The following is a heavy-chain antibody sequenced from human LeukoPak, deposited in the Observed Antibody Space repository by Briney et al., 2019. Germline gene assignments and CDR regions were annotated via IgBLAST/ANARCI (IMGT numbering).Heavy chain of an antibody. D-gene: IGHD3-10*01. J-gene: IGHJ4*02. CDR3: ARENMVRGVIYFDY. CDR2: INPDGSGK. V-gene: IGHV3-7*01. CDR1: GFTFNSYW. Sequence: GGSLRLSCAASGFTFNSYWMIWVRQAPGKGLEWVANINPDGSGKYYADSVKGRFTISRDNSKNTLYLQMNSLRAEDTAVYYCARENMVRGVIYFDYWGQGTLVTVSS.